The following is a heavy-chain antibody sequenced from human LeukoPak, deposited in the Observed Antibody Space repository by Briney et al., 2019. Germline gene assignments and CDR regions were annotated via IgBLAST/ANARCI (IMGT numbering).Heavy chain of an antibody. V-gene: IGHV4-4*07. Sequence: PSETLSLTCTVSGGSISSYYWSWIRQPAGKGLEGIGRLYTSGSTNYNPSLHSRVTMSVETSKTQFSLKLSSVTAADTAVYYCARANYDILTGYPLPIFDYWGQGTLVTVSS. CDR3: ARANYDILTGYPLPIFDY. J-gene: IGHJ4*02. CDR1: GGSISSYY. CDR2: LYTSGST. D-gene: IGHD3-9*01.